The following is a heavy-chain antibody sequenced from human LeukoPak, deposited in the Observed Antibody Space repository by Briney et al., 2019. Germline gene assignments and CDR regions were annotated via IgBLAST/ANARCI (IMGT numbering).Heavy chain of an antibody. V-gene: IGHV1-69*05. CDR2: IIPIFGTA. CDR1: GGTLSSYA. D-gene: IGHD5-24*01. Sequence: SVKVSCKASGGTLSSYAISWVRQAPAPGLEWMGGIIPIFGTANYAQKFQGRVTITTDESTSTAYMELSSLRSEDTAVYYCARQTLTRDGYNLGYFDYWGQGTLVTVSS. J-gene: IGHJ4*02. CDR3: ARQTLTRDGYNLGYFDY.